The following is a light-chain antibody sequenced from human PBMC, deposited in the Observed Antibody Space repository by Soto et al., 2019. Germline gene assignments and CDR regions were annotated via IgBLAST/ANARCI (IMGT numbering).Light chain of an antibody. CDR2: GTS. CDR3: PNYNNWPAII. CDR1: QSVGSN. Sequence: EIVLTQSPGTLSVSPGERATLSCRASQSVGSNLGWYQQKRGQAPRLLIFGTSTRANGVPARFRGSGSGTVFLLSISSTQSADVAVYLCPNYNNWPAIIFGQGTRLEI. J-gene: IGKJ5*01. V-gene: IGKV3-15*01.